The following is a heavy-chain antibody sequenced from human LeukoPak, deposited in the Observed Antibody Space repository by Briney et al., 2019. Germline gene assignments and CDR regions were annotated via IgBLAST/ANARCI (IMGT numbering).Heavy chain of an antibody. D-gene: IGHD4-17*01. Sequence: PGGSLRLSCAASGFTFSSYSMNWVRQAPGKGLEWVSSISSSSSYIYYADSVKGRFTISRDNAKNSLYLQMNSLRAEDTAVYYCARDLLNGDYFFDYWGQGTLVTVPS. J-gene: IGHJ4*02. CDR3: ARDLLNGDYFFDY. CDR1: GFTFSSYS. CDR2: ISSSSSYI. V-gene: IGHV3-21*01.